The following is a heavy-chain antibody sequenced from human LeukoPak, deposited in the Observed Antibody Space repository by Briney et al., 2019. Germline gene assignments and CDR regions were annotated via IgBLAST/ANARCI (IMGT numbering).Heavy chain of an antibody. D-gene: IGHD2-2*01. Sequence: PSETLSLTCTVSGGSISSSSYYWGWIRQPPGKGLEWIGSIYYSGSTYYNPSLKSRVTISVDTSKNQFSLKLSSVTAADTAVYYCARQEDIVVVPAAGSWFDPWGQGTLVTVSS. CDR2: IYYSGST. V-gene: IGHV4-39*01. CDR1: GGSISSSSYY. CDR3: ARQEDIVVVPAAGSWFDP. J-gene: IGHJ5*02.